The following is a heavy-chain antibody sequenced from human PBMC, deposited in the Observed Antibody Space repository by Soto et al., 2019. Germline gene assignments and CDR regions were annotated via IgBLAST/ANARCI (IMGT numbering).Heavy chain of an antibody. V-gene: IGHV5-51*01. CDR2: IYPSDSDI. J-gene: IGHJ6*01. CDR3: ARQDYSNYRGGMDV. CDR1: GYSFTSHW. Sequence: GESLKISCKTSGYSFTSHWIAWVRQMPGKGLEWMGIIYPSDSDIRYRPSFQGQVTISVDKSISTAYLQWSSLKASDTATYYCARQDYSNYRGGMDVWGQGPTVPASS. D-gene: IGHD2-2*01.